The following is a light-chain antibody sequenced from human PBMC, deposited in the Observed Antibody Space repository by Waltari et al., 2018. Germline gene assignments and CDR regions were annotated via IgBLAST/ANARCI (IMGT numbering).Light chain of an antibody. CDR1: SSDFGNYNL. CDR3: FSYIGTSTPRYV. CDR2: EVN. J-gene: IGLJ1*01. Sequence: QSALTQPASVSGSPGQSITISCTGTSSDFGNYNLVSWYQQHPGKAPKLMIYEVNKRPSVVSNRCSGSKSANTASLTISRIQAQDQAAYSCFSYIGTSTPRYVFRTVTKVTVL. V-gene: IGLV2-23*02.